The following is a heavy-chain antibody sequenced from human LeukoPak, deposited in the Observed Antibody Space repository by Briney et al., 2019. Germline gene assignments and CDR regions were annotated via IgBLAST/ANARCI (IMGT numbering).Heavy chain of an antibody. D-gene: IGHD5-18*01. CDR2: ISHSGST. CDR3: ARVGGYSYVNYYFNY. Sequence: SETLSLTCAVSGYSISSGYYWSWIRQPPGKGLDWIGSISHSGSTYYNPSLRSRVTISIDTSKNQFSLRLNSVTATDTAVYYCARVGGYSYVNYYFNYWGQGTLVTVSS. V-gene: IGHV4-38-2*01. J-gene: IGHJ4*02. CDR1: GYSISSGYY.